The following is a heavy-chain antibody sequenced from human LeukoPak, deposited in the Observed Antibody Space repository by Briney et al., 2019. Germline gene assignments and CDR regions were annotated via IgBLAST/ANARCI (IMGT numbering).Heavy chain of an antibody. V-gene: IGHV4-61*01. CDR1: GGSVSSGSYY. CDR3: ATPIGGYSYAHDAFDI. J-gene: IGHJ3*02. Sequence: SETLSLTCTVSGGSVSSGSYYWSWIRQPPGKGLEWIGYIYYSGSTNYNPSLKSRVTISVDTSKNQFSLKLSSVTAADTAVYYCATPIGGYSYAHDAFDIWGQGTMDTVSS. D-gene: IGHD5-18*01. CDR2: IYYSGST.